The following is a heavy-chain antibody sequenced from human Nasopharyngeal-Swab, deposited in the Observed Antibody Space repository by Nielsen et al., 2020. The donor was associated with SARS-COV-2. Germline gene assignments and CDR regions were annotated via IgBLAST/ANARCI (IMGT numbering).Heavy chain of an antibody. CDR1: GGSISSYY. D-gene: IGHD6-19*01. Sequence: SETLSLTCTVSGGSISSYYWSWIRQPPGKGLEGIGYIYYSGSTNYNPSLKSRVTISVDTSKNQFSLKLSSVTAADTAVYYCARSSGWYSGFDYWGQGTLVTVSS. J-gene: IGHJ4*02. V-gene: IGHV4-59*01. CDR3: ARSSGWYSGFDY. CDR2: IYYSGST.